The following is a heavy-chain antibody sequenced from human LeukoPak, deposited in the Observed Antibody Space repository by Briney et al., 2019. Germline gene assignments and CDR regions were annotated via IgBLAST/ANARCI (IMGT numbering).Heavy chain of an antibody. D-gene: IGHD3-9*01. CDR1: GCSISSSSYF. CDR3: ARGPDYDILADYFDY. Sequence: SETLSLTCTVSGCSISSSSYFWCWMHQPPGKGLGWVGSIYYSGSTYYNPSLKRRVTISVDTSKNQFSLNLSSVTAADTAVYYCARGPDYDILADYFDYWGQGTLVTVSS. CDR2: IYYSGST. V-gene: IGHV4-39*07. J-gene: IGHJ4*02.